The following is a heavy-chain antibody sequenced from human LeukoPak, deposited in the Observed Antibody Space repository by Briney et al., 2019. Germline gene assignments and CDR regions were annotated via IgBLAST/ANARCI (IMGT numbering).Heavy chain of an antibody. J-gene: IGHJ6*03. D-gene: IGHD1-26*01. CDR3: ARDGWGSYLPYYYYYMDV. CDR1: GGSISSSHYY. CDR2: IYYSGTT. Sequence: SETLSLTCTVSGGSISSSHYYWGWIRQTPGKGLEWIGTIYYSGTTYYNPSLESRATISEDTSKNQFSLTLRSVTAADTAVYYCARDGWGSYLPYYYYYMDVWGKGTTVTVSS. V-gene: IGHV4-39*07.